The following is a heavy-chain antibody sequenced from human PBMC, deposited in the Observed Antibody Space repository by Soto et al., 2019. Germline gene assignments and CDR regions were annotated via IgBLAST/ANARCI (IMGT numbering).Heavy chain of an antibody. J-gene: IGHJ4*02. Sequence: QVQLVESGGGVVQPGTSLRLSCVASGFTYSNYAMHWVRQVPGKGLVWLAVVSHDGTLYPYADSVKGRFSISRDNSRKTLYLQMNSLRPEDTAVYYCVKDRSDTWSFDYWGQGTLVTVSS. V-gene: IGHV3-30*18. CDR1: GFTYSNYA. D-gene: IGHD2-8*02. CDR3: VKDRSDTWSFDY. CDR2: VSHDGTL.